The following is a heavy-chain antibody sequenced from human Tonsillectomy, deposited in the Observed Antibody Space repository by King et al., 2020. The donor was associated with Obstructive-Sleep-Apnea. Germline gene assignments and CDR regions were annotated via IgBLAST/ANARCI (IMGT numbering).Heavy chain of an antibody. CDR1: GYSFTTYW. V-gene: IGHV5-10-1*01. J-gene: IGHJ3*02. D-gene: IGHD3-10*02. CDR3: ARPIFGDDAFDI. Sequence: VQLVESGAEVKKPGESLRISCTGSGYSFTTYWISWVRQMPGKGLEWMGRIDPSDSYSNYSPSFQGHVTISVDTSISTAYLHWSSLKASDSAMYYCARPIFGDDAFDIWGHGTMVTVSS. CDR2: IDPSDSYS.